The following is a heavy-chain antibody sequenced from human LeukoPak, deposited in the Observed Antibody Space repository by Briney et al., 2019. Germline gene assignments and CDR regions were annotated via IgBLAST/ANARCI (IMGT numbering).Heavy chain of an antibody. D-gene: IGHD6-13*01. CDR3: ARDVDSSSWSLLYFDY. J-gene: IGHJ4*02. CDR2: IRYDGSNK. CDR1: GFTFSSYG. V-gene: IGHV3-30*02. Sequence: GGSLRLSCAASGFTFSSYGIHWVRQAPGKGLEWVAFIRYDGSNKYYADSVKGRFTISRDNAKNSLYLQMNSLRAEDTAVYYCARDVDSSSWSLLYFDYWGQGTLVTVSS.